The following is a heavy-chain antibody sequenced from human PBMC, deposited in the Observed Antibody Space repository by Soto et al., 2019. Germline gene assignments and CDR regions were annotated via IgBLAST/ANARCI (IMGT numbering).Heavy chain of an antibody. D-gene: IGHD6-19*01. V-gene: IGHV1-3*01. Sequence: ASVKVSCKASGYTFTSYAMHWVRQAPGQRLEWMGWINAGNGNTKYSQKFQGRVTITRDTSASTAYMELSSLRSEDTAVYYCARGQTYLSVAGTEPDAFDIWGQGTMVPVSS. CDR2: INAGNGNT. CDR3: ARGQTYLSVAGTEPDAFDI. J-gene: IGHJ3*02. CDR1: GYTFTSYA.